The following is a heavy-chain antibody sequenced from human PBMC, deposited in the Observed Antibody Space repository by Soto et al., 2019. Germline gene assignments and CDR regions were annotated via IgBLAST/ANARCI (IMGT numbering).Heavy chain of an antibody. D-gene: IGHD3-3*01. Sequence: GGSLRLSCAASGFTFSSYAMHWVRQAPGKGLAWVAVISYDGSNKYYADSVKGRFPISRDNSKNTLYLQMNSLRAEDTAVYDWARDIDFWSGYYYYYGMDVWGQGTTVTVSS. V-gene: IGHV3-30-3*01. CDR3: ARDIDFWSGYYYYYGMDV. CDR2: ISYDGSNK. CDR1: GFTFSSYA. J-gene: IGHJ6*02.